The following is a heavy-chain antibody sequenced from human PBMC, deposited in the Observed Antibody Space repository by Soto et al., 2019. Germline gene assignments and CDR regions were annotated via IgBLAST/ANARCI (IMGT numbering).Heavy chain of an antibody. Sequence: QVQLQQWGAGLLKPSETLSLTCAVYGGSFSGYYWSWIRQPPGKGLEWIGEINHSGSTNYNPSLKSRVTIYVDTSKNQFSLKLSSVTAADTAVYYCARQPSAAPFDYWGQGTLVTVSS. V-gene: IGHV4-34*01. J-gene: IGHJ4*02. CDR2: INHSGST. CDR3: ARQPSAAPFDY. CDR1: GGSFSGYY.